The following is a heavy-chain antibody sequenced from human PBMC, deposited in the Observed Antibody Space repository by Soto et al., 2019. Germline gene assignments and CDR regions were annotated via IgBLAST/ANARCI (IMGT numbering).Heavy chain of an antibody. CDR1: GGSVNSGSYY. CDR3: ASGSSSFDC. J-gene: IGHJ4*02. D-gene: IGHD6-13*01. CDR2: IYFSGTT. V-gene: IGHV4-61*01. Sequence: QVQLQESGPGLVKPSETLSLTCTVSGGSVNSGSYYWSWIRQPPGKGLEWIGYIYFSGTTSYNPSLKSRVTISLDPSKNQCSLKLTAVTAACTAVYYCASGSSSFDCWGQGTLVTVSS.